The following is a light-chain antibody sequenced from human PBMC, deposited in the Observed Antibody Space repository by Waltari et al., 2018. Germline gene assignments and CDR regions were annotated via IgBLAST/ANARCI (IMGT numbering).Light chain of an antibody. CDR2: DNN. V-gene: IGLV1-51*01. CDR3: GTWDSSLSAGV. J-gene: IGLJ2*01. Sequence: QSVLTQPPSVSAAPGQQVTISCSGSSSNIGNNYVSWYQQPPGTAPKLLIYDNNKRPSGIPDRFSGSKSGTSATLGITGLQTGDEADYYCGTWDSSLSAGVFGGGTKLTVL. CDR1: SSNIGNNY.